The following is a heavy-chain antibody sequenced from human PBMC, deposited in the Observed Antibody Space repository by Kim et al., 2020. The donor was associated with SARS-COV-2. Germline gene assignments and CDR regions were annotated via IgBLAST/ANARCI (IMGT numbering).Heavy chain of an antibody. CDR2: ISYDGSNK. CDR3: AKGGVGRDV. J-gene: IGHJ6*04. V-gene: IGHV3-30*18. Sequence: GGSLRLSCAASGFTFSSYGMHWVRQAPGKGLEWVAVISYDGSNKYYADSVKGRFTISRDNSKNTLYLQMNSLRAEDTAVYYCAKGGVGRDVWGKGTTVTVSS. CDR1: GFTFSSYG. D-gene: IGHD1-26*01.